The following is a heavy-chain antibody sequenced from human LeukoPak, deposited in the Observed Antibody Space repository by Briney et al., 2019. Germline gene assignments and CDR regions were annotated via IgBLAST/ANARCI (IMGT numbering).Heavy chain of an antibody. CDR3: TRDQYYSDNSGYPSDV. J-gene: IGHJ3*01. Sequence: GGSLRLSCAASGFTFSVYNVHWVRKAPGKGLEWVSFISGSSSDIYYADSVKGRFTISRDNAKNSLYLQMNSLRAEDTATYYCTRDQYYSDNSGYPSDVWGQGTVVTVSS. CDR1: GFTFSVYN. V-gene: IGHV3-21*06. CDR2: ISGSSSDI. D-gene: IGHD3-22*01.